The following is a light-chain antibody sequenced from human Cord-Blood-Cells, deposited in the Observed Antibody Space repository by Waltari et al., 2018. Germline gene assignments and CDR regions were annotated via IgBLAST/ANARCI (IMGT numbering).Light chain of an antibody. Sequence: DIVLTQSPATLSLSPVERANLSCRTSQSVSSYLAWYQQKPGQAPRLLIYDASNRATGIPARFSGSGSGTDFTLTISSLEPEDFAVYYCQQRSNWPITFGQGTRLEIK. CDR1: QSVSSY. CDR3: QQRSNWPIT. J-gene: IGKJ5*01. V-gene: IGKV3-11*01. CDR2: DAS.